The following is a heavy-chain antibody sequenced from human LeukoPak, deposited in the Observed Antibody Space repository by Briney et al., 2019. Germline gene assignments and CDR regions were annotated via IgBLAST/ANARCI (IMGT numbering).Heavy chain of an antibody. CDR3: ARQRRITIEFDP. J-gene: IGHJ5*02. V-gene: IGHV4-59*05. D-gene: IGHD3-10*01. CDR1: GGSISSYY. Sequence: SETLSLTCTVSGGSISSYYWSWIRQPPGKGLEWIGSIYYSGSTYYNPPLRSRVTISVDTSKNQFSLKLSSVTAADTAVYYCARQRRITIEFDPWGQGTLVTVSS. CDR2: IYYSGST.